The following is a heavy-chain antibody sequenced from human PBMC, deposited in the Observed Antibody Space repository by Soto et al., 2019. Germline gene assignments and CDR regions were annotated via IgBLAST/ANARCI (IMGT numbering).Heavy chain of an antibody. Sequence: EVHLVESGGGLVQPGGSLKLACLASGFPLSDSAIHWVRKASGKGLEWVGRIRIKTNNYATTYGAPVRGRFTLSRDDSKNTAYLQMNNLESEDAAVYYCTSHAGGQVEHSFYYYFIDVWGKGTTVSV. V-gene: IGHV3-73*01. J-gene: IGHJ6*03. CDR1: GFPLSDSA. D-gene: IGHD2-15*01. CDR3: TSHAGGQVEHSFYYYFIDV. CDR2: IRIKTNNYAT.